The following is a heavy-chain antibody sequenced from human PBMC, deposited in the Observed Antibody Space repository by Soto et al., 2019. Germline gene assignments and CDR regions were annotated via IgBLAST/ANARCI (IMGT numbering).Heavy chain of an antibody. CDR2: IIPIFGTA. V-gene: IGHV1-69*01. J-gene: IGHJ6*02. D-gene: IGHD2-2*01. CDR3: ARGPIVVVPAALTYYYYGMDV. CDR1: GGTFSSYA. Sequence: QVQLVQSGAEVQKPGSSVKVSCKASGGTFSSYAISWVRQAPGQGLEWMGGIIPIFGTANYAQKFQGRVTITADESTSTAYMELSSLRSEDTAVYYCARGPIVVVPAALTYYYYGMDVWGQGTTVTVSS.